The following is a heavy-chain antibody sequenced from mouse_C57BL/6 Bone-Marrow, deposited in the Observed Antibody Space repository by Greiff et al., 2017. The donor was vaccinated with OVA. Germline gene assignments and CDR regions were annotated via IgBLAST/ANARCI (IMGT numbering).Heavy chain of an antibody. J-gene: IGHJ2*01. V-gene: IGHV1-81*01. CDR1: GYTFTSYG. CDR2: IYPRSGNT. Sequence: VKLVESGAELARPGASVKLSCKASGYTFTSYGISWVKQRTGQGLEWIGEIYPRSGNTYYNEKFKGKATLTADKSSSTAYMELRRLTSEDSAVYFCARFDYDVGDNWGQGTTLTVSS. CDR3: ARFDYDVGDN. D-gene: IGHD2-4*01.